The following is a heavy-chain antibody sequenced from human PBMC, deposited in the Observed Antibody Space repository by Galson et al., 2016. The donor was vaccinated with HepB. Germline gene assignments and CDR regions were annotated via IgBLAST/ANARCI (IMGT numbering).Heavy chain of an antibody. CDR1: GYSFSGYV. D-gene: IGHD3-10*01. J-gene: IGHJ3*01. CDR2: INAGNGKT. Sequence: SVKVSCKASGYSFSGYVVHWVRQAPGHSLEWMGWINAGNGKTKYSQKFQGGVTFTTDTSATTVHMELSSLRSEDTAVYYCARDLRFITMVRGDDPFDVWGQGTMVTVSS. V-gene: IGHV1-3*01. CDR3: ARDLRFITMVRGDDPFDV.